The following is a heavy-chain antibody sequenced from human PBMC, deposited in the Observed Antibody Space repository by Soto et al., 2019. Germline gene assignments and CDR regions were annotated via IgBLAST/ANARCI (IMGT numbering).Heavy chain of an antibody. CDR1: GFGFRNYD. J-gene: IGHJ4*02. CDR2: ITTNGGTT. CDR3: AKRAWSGCLGGFDY. V-gene: IGHV3-23*01. D-gene: IGHD3-16*01. Sequence: EVQLLESGGGLVQPGESLRLSCAASGFGFRNYDMTWVRQAPGKGLEWVSSITTNGGTTYYADSVKGRFTISRDNSKNTPYLQMSRLRAEGSAVYNCAKRAWSGCLGGFDYWGQGTLVTVSS.